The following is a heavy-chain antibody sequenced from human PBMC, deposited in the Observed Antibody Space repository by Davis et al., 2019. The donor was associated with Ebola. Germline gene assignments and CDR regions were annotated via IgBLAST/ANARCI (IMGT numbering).Heavy chain of an antibody. CDR2: IKQDGSEK. Sequence: GESLKISCAASGFTFSSYWMSWVRQAPGKGLEWVANIKQDGSEKYYVDSVKGRFTISRDNAKNSLYLQMNSLRAEDTAVYYCARERVVVVVALYYYYGRDVWGQGTTVTVSS. CDR3: ARERVVVVVALYYYYGRDV. V-gene: IGHV3-7*01. J-gene: IGHJ6*02. D-gene: IGHD2-15*01. CDR1: GFTFSSYW.